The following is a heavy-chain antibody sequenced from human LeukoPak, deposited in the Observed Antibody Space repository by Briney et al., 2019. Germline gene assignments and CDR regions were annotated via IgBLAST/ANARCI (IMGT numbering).Heavy chain of an antibody. CDR2: ISGSGGST. D-gene: IGHD3-22*01. Sequence: GGSLRLSCAASGFTFSSYAMSWVRQAPGKGLEWVSAISGSGGSTYYADSVKGRFTISRDNSKNTLYLQMNSLRAEDTAVYYCAKVDYDSSGYPFCLDYWGQGTLVTVSS. CDR1: GFTFSSYA. CDR3: AKVDYDSSGYPFCLDY. V-gene: IGHV3-23*01. J-gene: IGHJ4*02.